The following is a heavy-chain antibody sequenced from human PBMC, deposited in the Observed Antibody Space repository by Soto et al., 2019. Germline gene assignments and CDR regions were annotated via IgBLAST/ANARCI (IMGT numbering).Heavy chain of an antibody. CDR3: ARDRGIAAAGTAFDI. Sequence: GGSLRLSCAASGFTFSSCGMHWVRQAPGKGLEWVAVIWYDGSNKYYADSVKGRFTISRDNSKNTLYLQMNSLRAEDTAVYYCARDRGIAAAGTAFDIWGQGTMVTVSS. J-gene: IGHJ3*02. CDR1: GFTFSSCG. CDR2: IWYDGSNK. D-gene: IGHD6-13*01. V-gene: IGHV3-33*01.